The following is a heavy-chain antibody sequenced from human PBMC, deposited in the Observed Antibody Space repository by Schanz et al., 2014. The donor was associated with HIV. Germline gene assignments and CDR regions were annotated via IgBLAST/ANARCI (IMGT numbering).Heavy chain of an antibody. Sequence: EVQLLESGGGLAQPGGSLTLSCAASGFTFTNHALSWVRQAPGRGLEWVSTVIGSGVRTIYADSVKGRFTISRDNSKNTLSLHMNSLRVEDTAVYYCVRDAAGRFSDRSPGYWGQGTLVIVSS. V-gene: IGHV3-23*01. CDR1: GFTFTNHA. D-gene: IGHD2-15*01. CDR2: VIGSGVRT. J-gene: IGHJ4*01. CDR3: VRDAAGRFSDRSPGY.